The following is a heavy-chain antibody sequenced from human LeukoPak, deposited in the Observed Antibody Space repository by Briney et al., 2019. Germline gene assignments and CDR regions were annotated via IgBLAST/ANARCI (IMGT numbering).Heavy chain of an antibody. D-gene: IGHD5-18*01. V-gene: IGHV3-33*01. Sequence: GGSLRLSCAASGFTFSSYGMHWVRQAPGKGLEWVAVIWYDGSNKYYGDSVKGRFTISRDNSKNTLYLQMNSLRAEDTAVYYCARGDTAMALDYWGQGTLVTASS. CDR1: GFTFSSYG. CDR2: IWYDGSNK. J-gene: IGHJ4*02. CDR3: ARGDTAMALDY.